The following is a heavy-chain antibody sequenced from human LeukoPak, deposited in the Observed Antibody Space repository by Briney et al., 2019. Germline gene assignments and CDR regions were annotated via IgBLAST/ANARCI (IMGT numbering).Heavy chain of an antibody. CDR1: GGSFSGYY. CDR2: INHSGST. Sequence: SETLSLTCAVYGGSFSGYYWSWLRQPPGKGLEWIGEINHSGSTNYNPSLKSRVTISVDTSKNQFSLKLSSVTAADTAVYYCARTRYRFWSGYGPHNWFDPWGQGTLVTVSS. J-gene: IGHJ5*02. CDR3: ARTRYRFWSGYGPHNWFDP. V-gene: IGHV4-34*01. D-gene: IGHD3-3*01.